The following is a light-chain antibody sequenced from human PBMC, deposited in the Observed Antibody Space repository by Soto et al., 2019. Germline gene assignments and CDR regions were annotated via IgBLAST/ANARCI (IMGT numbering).Light chain of an antibody. J-gene: IGLJ1*01. CDR1: SSNTGAGFD. CDR2: GNT. CDR3: QSYDSSLTGSKV. V-gene: IGLV1-40*01. Sequence: QSALTQPPSVSGAPGQRVTISCTGSSSNTGAGFDVHWYQQLPGTAPKLLIYGNTNRPSGVPDRFSGSRSGTSASLAITGLQAEDEADYYCQSYDSSLTGSKVFGSGTKVTVL.